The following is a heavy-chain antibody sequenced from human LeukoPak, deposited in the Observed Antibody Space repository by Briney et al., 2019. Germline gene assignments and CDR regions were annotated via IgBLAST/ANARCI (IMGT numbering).Heavy chain of an antibody. D-gene: IGHD7-27*01. CDR2: INNSSRYI. V-gene: IGHV3-21*01. J-gene: IGHJ6*02. CDR1: EFTFNNYT. Sequence: KSGGSLRLSCAPSEFTFNNYTLNWVRQVPGKGLEWVSSINNSSRYISYADSVNGRFTISRDNAKNSLYLQMNSLRAEDTAVYYCARDLGIVYYCGMDVWGQGTTVIVSS. CDR3: ARDLGIVYYCGMDV.